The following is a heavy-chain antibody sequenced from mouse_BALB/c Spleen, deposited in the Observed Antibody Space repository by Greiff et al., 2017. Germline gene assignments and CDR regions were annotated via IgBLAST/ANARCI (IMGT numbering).Heavy chain of an antibody. Sequence: VKLVESGPGLVQPSQSLSITCTVSGFSLTSYGVHWVRQSPGKGLEWLGVIWSGGSTDYNAAFISRLSISKDNSKSQVFFKMNSLQANDTAIYYCAKCEVRRPYYYAMDYWGQGTSVTVSS. CDR1: GFSLTSYG. CDR2: IWSGGST. J-gene: IGHJ4*01. CDR3: AKCEVRRPYYYAMDY. V-gene: IGHV2-2*02. D-gene: IGHD2-14*01.